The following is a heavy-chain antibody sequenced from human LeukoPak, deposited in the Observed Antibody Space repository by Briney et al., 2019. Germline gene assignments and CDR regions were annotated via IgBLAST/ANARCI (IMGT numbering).Heavy chain of an antibody. CDR2: IKSKTDGGTT. D-gene: IGHD3-9*01. CDR1: GSTFSNAW. J-gene: IGHJ4*02. Sequence: GGSLRLSCAASGSTFSNAWMSWVRQAPGKGLEWVGRIKSKTDGGTTDYAAPVKGRFTISRDDSKNTLYLQMNSLKTEDTAVYYCTQIDILTGLYFDYWGQGTLVTVSS. V-gene: IGHV3-15*01. CDR3: TQIDILTGLYFDY.